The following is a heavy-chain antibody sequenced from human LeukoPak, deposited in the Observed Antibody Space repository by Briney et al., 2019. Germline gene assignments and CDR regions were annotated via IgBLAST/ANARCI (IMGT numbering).Heavy chain of an antibody. V-gene: IGHV3-23*01. J-gene: IGHJ4*02. CDR3: ARDYYDSSGNFGY. CDR2: ISGSGGST. D-gene: IGHD3-22*01. Sequence: GGSLRLSCAASGFTFSSYGMSWVRQAPGKGLEWVSAISGSGGSTYYADSVKGRFTISRDNSKNTLYLQMNSLRAEDTAVYYCARDYYDSSGNFGYWGQGTLVTVSS. CDR1: GFTFSSYG.